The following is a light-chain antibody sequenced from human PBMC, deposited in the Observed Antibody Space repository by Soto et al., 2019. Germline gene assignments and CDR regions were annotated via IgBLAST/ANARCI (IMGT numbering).Light chain of an antibody. CDR2: EVN. Sequence: QSALTQPASLSRSPGQSITISCTGTSSDIGAYDYVSWFQQHPGKAPKLMISEVNNRPSGVSNRFSGSKSGNTAYLTIPRLQVEDPAEYFCLSFTPTRTPVSGTGSKVTVL. CDR3: LSFTPTRTPV. V-gene: IGLV2-14*01. CDR1: SSDIGAYDY. J-gene: IGLJ1*01.